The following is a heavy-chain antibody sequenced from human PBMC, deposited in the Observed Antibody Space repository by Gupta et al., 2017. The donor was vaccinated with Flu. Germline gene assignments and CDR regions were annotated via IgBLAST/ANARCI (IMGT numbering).Heavy chain of an antibody. CDR3: ARFGRCGDPNCAGFDY. V-gene: IGHV4-59*01. Sequence: QVQLQESGPGLVKPSETLSLTCTVSGGSISTYYWSWIRRPPGKGLEWIAYIHYTGSSNYNPSLKSRVTISLDTSKNQFSLKLASVTAADTAVYYCARFGRCGDPNCAGFDYWGQGTLVTVSS. CDR2: IHYTGSS. CDR1: GGSISTYY. D-gene: IGHD7-27*01. J-gene: IGHJ4*02.